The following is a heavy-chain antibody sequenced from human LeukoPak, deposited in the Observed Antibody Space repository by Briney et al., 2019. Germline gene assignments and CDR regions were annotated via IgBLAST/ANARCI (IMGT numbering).Heavy chain of an antibody. CDR1: GVTFSSYA. V-gene: IGHV3-23*01. Sequence: GGSLRLSCAASGVTFSSYAMSWVRQAPGKGLEWVSGISGSGGSIYYADSVKGRFTISRDNSKNTLYLQMNSLRAEDTAVYYCAKDLVVRGVSYYYCGMAVWGQGTTVTVSS. J-gene: IGHJ6*02. CDR3: AKDLVVRGVSYYYCGMAV. CDR2: ISGSGGSI. D-gene: IGHD3-10*01.